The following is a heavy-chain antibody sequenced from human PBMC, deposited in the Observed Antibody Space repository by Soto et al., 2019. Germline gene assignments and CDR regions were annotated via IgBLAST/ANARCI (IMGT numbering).Heavy chain of an antibody. Sequence: EVQLVESGGGSVQPGGSLRLSCAASGFTFSRYWMHWVRQAPGKGLVWVSRINIYGSSTDYSDSVKGRFTISRDNAMNTLYLQMNSLRVEDTAVYYCARGWIGDLNDAFDIWGQGTMVTVSS. V-gene: IGHV3-74*01. CDR3: ARGWIGDLNDAFDI. D-gene: IGHD2-2*03. J-gene: IGHJ3*02. CDR1: GFTFSRYW. CDR2: INIYGSST.